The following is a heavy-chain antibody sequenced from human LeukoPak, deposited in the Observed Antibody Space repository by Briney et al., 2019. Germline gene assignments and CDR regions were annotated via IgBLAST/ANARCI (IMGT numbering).Heavy chain of an antibody. Sequence: SETLSLTCAVYGVSFSGYYWSWIRQPPGKGLEWLGEINHSGSTNYNPSLKSRVTISVDTSKNQFSLKLSSVTAADTAVYYCARVFKQQLTNWGQGTLVTVSS. D-gene: IGHD6-13*01. V-gene: IGHV4-34*01. CDR3: ARVFKQQLTN. CDR1: GVSFSGYY. J-gene: IGHJ4*02. CDR2: INHSGST.